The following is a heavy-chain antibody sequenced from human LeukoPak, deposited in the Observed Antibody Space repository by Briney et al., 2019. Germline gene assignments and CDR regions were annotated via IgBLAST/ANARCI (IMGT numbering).Heavy chain of an antibody. D-gene: IGHD3-10*01. J-gene: IGHJ6*03. V-gene: IGHV3-7*01. CDR1: GFMFSNYW. Sequence: GGSLRLSCAASGFMFSNYWMSWVRQAPGRGLEWVASINQDGSKKYYVDSAKGRFTISRDNAKNSLYLQMNSLRAEDTAMYYCARGQNYYGSGGYYYYYMDVWGKGTTVTISS. CDR2: INQDGSKK. CDR3: ARGQNYYGSGGYYYYYMDV.